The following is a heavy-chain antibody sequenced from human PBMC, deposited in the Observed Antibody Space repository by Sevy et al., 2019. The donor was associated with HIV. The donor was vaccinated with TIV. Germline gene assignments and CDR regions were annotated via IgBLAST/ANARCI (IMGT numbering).Heavy chain of an antibody. CDR1: GFTFSSYW. Sequence: GGSLRLSCAASGFTFSSYWMSWVRQAPGKGLEWVANIKQDGSEKYYVDSVKGRFSISRDNSKNSVHLQINTLRAEDTAVYYCAREGSAYDTYYYHYAMDVWGQGTTVTVSS. CDR2: IKQDGSEK. D-gene: IGHD5-12*01. V-gene: IGHV3-7*01. CDR3: AREGSAYDTYYYHYAMDV. J-gene: IGHJ6*02.